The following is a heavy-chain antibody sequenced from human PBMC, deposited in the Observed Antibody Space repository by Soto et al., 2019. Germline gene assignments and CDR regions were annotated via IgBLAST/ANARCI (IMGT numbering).Heavy chain of an antibody. D-gene: IGHD6-6*01. J-gene: IGHJ3*02. CDR1: GFTFSSYA. CDR2: ISSNGGST. Sequence: GGSLRLSCSASGFTFSSYAMHWVRQAPGKGLEYVSAISSNGGSTYYADSVKGRFTISRDDSKNTLYLQMSSLRAEDTAVYYCVKVVDSSPSGDIWGQGTMVTVSS. CDR3: VKVVDSSPSGDI. V-gene: IGHV3-64D*06.